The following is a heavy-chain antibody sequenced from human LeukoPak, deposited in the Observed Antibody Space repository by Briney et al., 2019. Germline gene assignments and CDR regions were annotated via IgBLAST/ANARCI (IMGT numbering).Heavy chain of an antibody. J-gene: IGHJ6*03. CDR1: GFTFSSYS. CDR2: ISGSGGST. Sequence: PGGSLRLSCAASGFTFSSYSMNWVRQAPGKGLEWVSAISGSGGSTYYADSVKGRFTISRDNSKNTLYLQMNSLKTEDTAVYYCTTDISYDFWSGYGYRENYYYMDVWGKGTTVTVSS. CDR3: TTDISYDFWSGYGYRENYYYMDV. V-gene: IGHV3-23*01. D-gene: IGHD3-3*01.